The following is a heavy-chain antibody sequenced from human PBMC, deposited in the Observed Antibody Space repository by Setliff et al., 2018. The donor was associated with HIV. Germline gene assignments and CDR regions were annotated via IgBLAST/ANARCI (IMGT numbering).Heavy chain of an antibody. CDR3: ASQGRSGWLWGGFVS. J-gene: IGHJ4*02. CDR1: GGSISSSSFY. D-gene: IGHD6-19*01. Sequence: PSETQSLTCTVSGGSISSSSFYWTWVRQPPGEGLEWIGNIYYSGSTYYNPSLKSRITISVDTSQNQFSLKLRSVTAADTAVYYCASQGRSGWLWGGFVSWGQGTLVTVSS. CDR2: IYYSGST. V-gene: IGHV4-39*01.